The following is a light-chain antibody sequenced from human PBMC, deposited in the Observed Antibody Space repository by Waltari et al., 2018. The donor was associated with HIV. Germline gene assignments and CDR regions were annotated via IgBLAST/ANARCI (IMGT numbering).Light chain of an antibody. J-gene: IGLJ3*02. V-gene: IGLV3-21*02. CDR3: QLWDTIPDRRV. CDR1: NIGSKT. CDR2: DDT. Sequence: SYVLTQPPAVSVAPRQTARITCGGYNIGSKTVHWYQQKPTQAPVLVVYDDTNRPSGILARFSGSNSGNTATLTISRVEAGDEADYYCQLWDTIPDRRVFGGGTKLTVL.